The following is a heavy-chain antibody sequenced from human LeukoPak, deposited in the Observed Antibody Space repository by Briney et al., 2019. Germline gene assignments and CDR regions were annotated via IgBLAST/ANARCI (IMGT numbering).Heavy chain of an antibody. J-gene: IGHJ6*02. CDR2: ISYDGSNK. V-gene: IGHV3-30-3*01. CDR1: GFTFSSYA. D-gene: IGHD3-22*01. CDR3: ARGMSYYDSSGYYYYYGMDV. Sequence: PGGSLRLSCAASGFTFSSYAMHWVRQAPGKGLEWVAVISYDGSNKYYADSVKGRFTISRDNSKNTLYLQMNSLRAEDTAVYYCARGMSYYDSSGYYYYYGMDVWGQGTTVTVSS.